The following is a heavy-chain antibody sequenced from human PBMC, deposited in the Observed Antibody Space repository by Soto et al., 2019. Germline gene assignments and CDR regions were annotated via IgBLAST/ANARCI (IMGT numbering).Heavy chain of an antibody. CDR3: ARYGITGTTLASYYYYGMDV. CDR2: ISSSSSYI. CDR1: GFTFSSYS. V-gene: IGHV3-21*01. J-gene: IGHJ6*02. Sequence: GGSLRLSCAASGFTFSSYSMNWVRQAPGKGLEWVSSISSSSSYIYYADSVKGRFTISRDNAKNSLYLQMNSLRAEDTAVYYCARYGITGTTLASYYYYGMDVWGQGTTVTVSS. D-gene: IGHD1-7*01.